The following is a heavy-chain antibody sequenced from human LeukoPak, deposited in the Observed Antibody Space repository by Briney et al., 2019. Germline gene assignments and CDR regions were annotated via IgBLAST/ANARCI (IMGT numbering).Heavy chain of an antibody. J-gene: IGHJ4*02. D-gene: IGHD3-22*01. Sequence: GGSLRLSCAASGFTSSSYWMSWVRQAPGKGLEWVANIKQDGSEKYYVDSVKGRLTISRDNAKNSLYLQMNSLRAEDTAVYYCARDLRGDSSGYYHDYWGQGTLVTVSS. V-gene: IGHV3-7*03. CDR1: GFTSSSYW. CDR2: IKQDGSEK. CDR3: ARDLRGDSSGYYHDY.